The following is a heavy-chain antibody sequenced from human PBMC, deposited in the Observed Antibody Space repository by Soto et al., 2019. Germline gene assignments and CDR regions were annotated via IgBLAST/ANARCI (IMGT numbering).Heavy chain of an antibody. Sequence: PXESLSISCTGSGYSFTSYWIGWVRQMPGKGLEWMGIIYLGDSDTRYNPSFQDQVTISADKPISTASLQWGSPKASDTPMYYCATHAEPVYDYVGASYRHAYYYGMDVWGQGTTVTVSS. CDR3: ATHAEPVYDYVGASYRHAYYYGMDV. CDR1: GYSFTSYW. J-gene: IGHJ6*02. CDR2: IYLGDSDT. D-gene: IGHD3-16*02. V-gene: IGHV5-51*01.